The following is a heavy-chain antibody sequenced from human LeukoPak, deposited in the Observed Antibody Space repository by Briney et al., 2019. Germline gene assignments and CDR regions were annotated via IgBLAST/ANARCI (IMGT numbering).Heavy chain of an antibody. CDR2: IYYSGST. V-gene: IGHV4-59*01. CDR1: GGSISSYY. Sequence: KASETLSLTCTVSGGSISSYYWSWIRQPPGKGLEWIGYIYYSGSTNYNPSLKSRDTISVDTSKNQFSLKLSSVTAADTAVYYCAREASIFGVVISGSWFDPWGQGTLVTVSS. J-gene: IGHJ5*02. D-gene: IGHD3-3*01. CDR3: AREASIFGVVISGSWFDP.